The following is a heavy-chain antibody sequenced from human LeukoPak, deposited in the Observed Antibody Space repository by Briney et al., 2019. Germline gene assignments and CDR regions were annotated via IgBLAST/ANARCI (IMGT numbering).Heavy chain of an antibody. CDR2: IYYGGST. J-gene: IGHJ2*01. CDR3: ARVLYYYDSSGYYWYFDL. CDR1: GGSISSHY. V-gene: IGHV4-59*11. Sequence: SETLSLTCTVSGGSISSHYWSWIRQPPGKGLEWIGYIYYGGSTNYNPSLKSRVTISVDTSKNQFSLKLSSVTAADTAVYYCARVLYYYDSSGYYWYFDLWGRGTLVTVSS. D-gene: IGHD3-22*01.